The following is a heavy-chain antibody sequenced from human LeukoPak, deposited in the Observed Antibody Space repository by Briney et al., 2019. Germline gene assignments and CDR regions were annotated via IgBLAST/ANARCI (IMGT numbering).Heavy chain of an antibody. CDR1: GGTFSSYA. Sequence: SVKASCKASGGTFSSYAISWVRQAPGQGLEWMGGIIPIFGTANYAQKFQGRVTITADESTSTAYMELSSLRSEDTAVYYCARCSGGSCYFDYWGQGTLVTVSS. D-gene: IGHD2-15*01. CDR2: IIPIFGTA. CDR3: ARCSGGSCYFDY. J-gene: IGHJ4*02. V-gene: IGHV1-69*13.